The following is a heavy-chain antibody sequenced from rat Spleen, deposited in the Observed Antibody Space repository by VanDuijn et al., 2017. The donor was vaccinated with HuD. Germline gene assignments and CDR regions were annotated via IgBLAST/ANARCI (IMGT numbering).Heavy chain of an antibody. CDR2: ISYDGSIT. CDR3: TRDSDIPTYYFDF. J-gene: IGHJ2*01. V-gene: IGHV5-7*01. D-gene: IGHD2-1*01. Sequence: EVQLVESGGGLVQPGRSLKLSCAASGFTFSDYNMAWVRQAPKKGLEWVATISYDGSITYYRDSVKGRFTISRENAKSTLYLQMNVLRSEDTATYYCTRDSDIPTYYFDFWGQGVMVTVSS. CDR1: GFTFSDYN.